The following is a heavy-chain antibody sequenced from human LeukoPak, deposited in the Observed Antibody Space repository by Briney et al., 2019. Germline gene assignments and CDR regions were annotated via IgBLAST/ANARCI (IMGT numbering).Heavy chain of an antibody. Sequence: SETLSLTCAVYGGSFSGYYWSWIRQPPGKGLEWIGEINHNGSTNYNPSLKSRVTISVDTSKNQFSLKLSSVTAADTAVYYCARHGYYGSGSLDYWGQGTLVTVSS. CDR1: GGSFSGYY. V-gene: IGHV4-34*01. J-gene: IGHJ4*02. CDR3: ARHGYYGSGSLDY. D-gene: IGHD3-10*01. CDR2: INHNGST.